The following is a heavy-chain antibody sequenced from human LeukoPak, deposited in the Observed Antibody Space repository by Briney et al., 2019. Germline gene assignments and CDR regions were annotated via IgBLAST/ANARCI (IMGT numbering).Heavy chain of an antibody. D-gene: IGHD2-21*02. V-gene: IGHV1-69*04. CDR2: IIPIFGIA. J-gene: IGHJ4*02. CDR1: GGTFSSYA. Sequence: SVKVSCKASGGTFSSYAISWVRQAPGQGLEWMGRIIPIFGIANYAQKFQGRVTITADKSTSTAYLELSSLRSEDTAVYYCARDTYCGGDCYSYLDYWGQGTLVTVSS. CDR3: ARDTYCGGDCYSYLDY.